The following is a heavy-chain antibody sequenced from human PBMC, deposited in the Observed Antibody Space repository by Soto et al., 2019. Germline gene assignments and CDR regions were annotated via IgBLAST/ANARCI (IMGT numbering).Heavy chain of an antibody. D-gene: IGHD2-2*01. CDR3: AIDQYPLIRRCYGLDA. Sequence: AGGSLRLSCAASGFTLSNYVRHWVRQAPGKGLEWVAVVSYDGSNKYYADGGRGRLTIARDNSTNTLFLHLNSLRPEAMAVYYCAIDQYPLIRRCYGLDAWGQGTPVTVSS. CDR2: VSYDGSNK. J-gene: IGHJ6*02. V-gene: IGHV3-30*03. CDR1: GFTLSNYV.